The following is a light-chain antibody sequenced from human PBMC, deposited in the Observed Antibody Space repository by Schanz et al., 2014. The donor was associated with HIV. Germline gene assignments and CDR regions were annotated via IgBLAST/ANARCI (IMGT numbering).Light chain of an antibody. V-gene: IGLV1-40*01. J-gene: IGLJ2*01. Sequence: QSVLTQPPSLSGAPGQWVTVSCSGGSSNIGAGFDVHWYQQLPGTAPKLLIYGDNSRPSGVPDRFSGSKSGTSASLAITGLQAEDEADYYCQSYDSSLRVVVFGGGTKLTV. CDR1: SSNIGAGFD. CDR2: GDN. CDR3: QSYDSSLRVVV.